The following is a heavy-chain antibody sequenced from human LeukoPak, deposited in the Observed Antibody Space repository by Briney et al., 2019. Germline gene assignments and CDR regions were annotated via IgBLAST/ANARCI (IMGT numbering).Heavy chain of an antibody. D-gene: IGHD2-15*01. V-gene: IGHV4-4*07. CDR3: AATYPYCSGGSCYDVGFGY. J-gene: IGHJ4*02. Sequence: SETLSLTCTVSGGSISSYYWSWIRQPAGKGLEWIGRIYTSGSTNYNPSLKSRVTMSVDTSKNQFSLKLSSVTAADTAVYYCAATYPYCSGGSCYDVGFGYWGQGTLVTVSS. CDR1: GGSISSYY. CDR2: IYTSGST.